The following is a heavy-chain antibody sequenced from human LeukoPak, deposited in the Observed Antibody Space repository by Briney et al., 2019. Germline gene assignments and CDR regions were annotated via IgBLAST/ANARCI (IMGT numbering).Heavy chain of an antibody. CDR3: ARGDGEGATIYAFDI. V-gene: IGHV1-46*01. J-gene: IGHJ3*02. CDR1: GYTFTSYA. CDR2: INPSGGRT. Sequence: ASVKVSCKASGYTFTSYAMNWVRQAPGQGLEWMGIINPSGGRTSYAQKFQGRVTMTRDMSTSTVYMELSSLISEDTAVYYCARGDGEGATIYAFDIWGQGTMVTVSS. D-gene: IGHD1-26*01.